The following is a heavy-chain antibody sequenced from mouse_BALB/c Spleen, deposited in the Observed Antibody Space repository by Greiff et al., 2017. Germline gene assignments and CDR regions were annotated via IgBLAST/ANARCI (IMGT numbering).Heavy chain of an antibody. J-gene: IGHJ2*01. V-gene: IGHV1-7*01. CDR2: INPSTGYT. CDR1: GYTFTSYW. Sequence: QVQLQQSGAELAKPGASVKMSCKASGYTFTSYWMHWVKQRPGQGLEWIGYINPSTGYTEYNQKFKDKATLTADKSSSTAYMQLSSLTSEDSAVYYCARQEVSYVDYGGQGTTLTVSS. CDR3: ARQEVSYVDY.